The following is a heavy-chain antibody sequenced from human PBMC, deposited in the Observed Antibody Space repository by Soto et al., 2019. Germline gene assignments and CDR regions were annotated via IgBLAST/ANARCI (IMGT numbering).Heavy chain of an antibody. V-gene: IGHV1-69*06. CDR2: ITPLLGTP. J-gene: IGHJ1*01. D-gene: IGHD3-3*01. Sequence: QAQLVQSGAEVQKSGSSVKVSCKASGGTSSNLAISWIRQAPGRGLEWMGEITPLLGTPKYAQKFQGRLKLTAEKYTFPVYMDLSSPTSDDRAVYCCARGFYYDSSGHLSTEYFRHWGQGTLVSVSP. CDR3: ARGFYYDSSGHLSTEYFRH. CDR1: GGTSSNLA.